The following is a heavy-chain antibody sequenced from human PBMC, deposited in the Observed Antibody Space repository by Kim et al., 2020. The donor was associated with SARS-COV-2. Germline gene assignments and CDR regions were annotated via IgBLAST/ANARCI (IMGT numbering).Heavy chain of an antibody. Sequence: KFQGRVTMTRNTSTSTAYMELSSLRSEDTAVYYCAISYYDILTGPNGFDYWGQGTLVTVSS. V-gene: IGHV1-8*01. J-gene: IGHJ4*02. D-gene: IGHD3-9*01. CDR3: AISYYDILTGPNGFDY.